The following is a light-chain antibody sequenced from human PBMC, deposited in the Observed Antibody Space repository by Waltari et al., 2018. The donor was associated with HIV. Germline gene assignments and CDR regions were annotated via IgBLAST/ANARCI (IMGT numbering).Light chain of an antibody. J-gene: IGLJ1*01. Sequence: QPALTKPPSASGSPGQSVTIPCTGPSSDVGGFKNVPCYQQHPGKAPKLLIYDVTKRPSGVPDRFSGSKSGNTASLTVSGLQAEDEAHYYCSSYAGSSMSYAFGTGTKVTVL. CDR1: SSDVGGFKN. V-gene: IGLV2-8*01. CDR2: DVT. CDR3: SSYAGSSMSYA.